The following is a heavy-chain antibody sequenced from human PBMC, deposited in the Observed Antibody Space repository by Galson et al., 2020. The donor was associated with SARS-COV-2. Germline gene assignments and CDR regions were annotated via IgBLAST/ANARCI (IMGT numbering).Heavy chain of an antibody. Sequence: GGSLRLSCAASGFIFDNYAMSWVRQAPGKGLEWVSYISGTGVTTYYADNVKGRFIISRDNSRNTVYLQINSLRAEDTAVYYCAKEPVRGGIFDYWGQGTLVTVS. CDR2: ISGTGVTT. CDR1: GFIFDNYA. D-gene: IGHD3-10*01. CDR3: AKEPVRGGIFDY. V-gene: IGHV3-23*01. J-gene: IGHJ4*02.